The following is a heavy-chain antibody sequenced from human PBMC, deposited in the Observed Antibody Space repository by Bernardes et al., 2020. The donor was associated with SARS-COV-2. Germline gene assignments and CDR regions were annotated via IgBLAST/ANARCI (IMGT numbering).Heavy chain of an antibody. V-gene: IGHV3-23*01. CDR2: ISGSGGST. D-gene: IGHD2-2*01. CDR3: AKSSHPSSMKYNWFDP. Sequence: GGSLRLSCAASGFTFSSYAMSWVRQAPGKGLEWVSAISGSGGSTYYADSVKGRFTISRDNSKNTLYLQMNSLRAEDTAVYYCAKSSHPSSMKYNWFDPWGQGTLVTVSS. J-gene: IGHJ5*02. CDR1: GFTFSSYA.